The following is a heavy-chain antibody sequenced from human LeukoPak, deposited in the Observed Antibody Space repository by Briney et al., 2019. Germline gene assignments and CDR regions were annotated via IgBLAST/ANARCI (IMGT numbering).Heavy chain of an antibody. Sequence: GGSLRLSCAASGFTFTNHAMAWVRLAPGKGLEWVSTLSDSGASTYYADSVKGRFTISRDNSQNTMYLQMDSLRADDTGVYFCARTPNRDGYSHIDFWGQGALVTVSS. J-gene: IGHJ4*02. D-gene: IGHD5-24*01. CDR1: GFTFTNHA. CDR2: LSDSGAST. CDR3: ARTPNRDGYSHIDF. V-gene: IGHV3-23*01.